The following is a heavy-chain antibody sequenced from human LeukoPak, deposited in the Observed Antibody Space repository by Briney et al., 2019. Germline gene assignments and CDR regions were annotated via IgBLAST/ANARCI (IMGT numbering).Heavy chain of an antibody. CDR1: GYSFTSYW. D-gene: IGHD2-2*01. V-gene: IGHV5-51*01. CDR3: ARQGCSSTSCYFYYYGMDV. CDR2: IYPGDSDT. Sequence: GESLKISCKGSGYSFTSYWSGWVRQMPGKGLEWMGIIYPGDSDTRYSPSFQGQVTISADKSISTAYLQWSSLKASDTAMYYCARQGCSSTSCYFYYYGMDVWGQGTTVTVSS. J-gene: IGHJ6*02.